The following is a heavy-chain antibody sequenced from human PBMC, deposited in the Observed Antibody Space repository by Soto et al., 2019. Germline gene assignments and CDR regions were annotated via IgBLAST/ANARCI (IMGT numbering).Heavy chain of an antibody. CDR3: AREHGYSYGPNWFDP. V-gene: IGHV4-59*01. CDR2: IYYSGST. J-gene: IGHJ5*02. CDR1: GGSISSYY. Sequence: PSETLSLTCTVSGGSISSYYWSRIRQPPGKGLEWIGYIYYSGSTNYNPSLKGRVTISVDTSKNQFSLKLSSVTAADTAVYYCAREHGYSYGPNWFDPWGQGTLVTVSS. D-gene: IGHD5-18*01.